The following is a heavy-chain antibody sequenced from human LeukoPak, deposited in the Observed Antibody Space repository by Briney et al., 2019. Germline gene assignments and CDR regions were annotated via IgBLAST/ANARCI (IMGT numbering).Heavy chain of an antibody. CDR2: ISPNSGGT. CDR3: AREEHGGLHDY. Sequence: GASVKVSCKASGYIFTNYYIQWVRQAPGQGLEWMGMISPNSGGTTYAQRFHGRFTVTRDTSTSSVYMELSSLTSEDTAVYYCAREEHGGLHDYWGQGTLVTVSS. V-gene: IGHV1-46*01. CDR1: GYIFTNYY. D-gene: IGHD4-23*01. J-gene: IGHJ4*02.